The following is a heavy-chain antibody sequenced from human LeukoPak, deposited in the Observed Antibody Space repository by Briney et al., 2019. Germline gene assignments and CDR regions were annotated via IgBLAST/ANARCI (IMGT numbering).Heavy chain of an antibody. J-gene: IGHJ4*02. CDR3: AREETYGSGSLDY. CDR2: IYHSGST. Sequence: SGTLSLTCAVSGGSISSGGYSWSWIRQPPGKGLEWIGYIYHSGSTYYNPSLKSRVTISVDRSKNQFSLKLSSVTAADTAVYYCAREETYGSGSLDYWGQGTLVTVSS. V-gene: IGHV4-30-2*01. CDR1: GGSISSGGYS. D-gene: IGHD3-10*01.